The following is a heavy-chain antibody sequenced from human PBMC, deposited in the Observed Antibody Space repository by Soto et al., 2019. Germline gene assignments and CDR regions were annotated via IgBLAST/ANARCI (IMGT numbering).Heavy chain of an antibody. J-gene: IGHJ4*02. CDR3: ARAGSGWYYSFDY. Sequence: PGGSLRLSCAASGFTFSSYWMSWVRQAPGKGLEWVANIKQDGSEKYYVDSVKGRFTISRDNAKNSLYLQMNSLRAEDTAVYYCARAGSGWYYSFDYWGQGTLVTVSS. CDR2: IKQDGSEK. CDR1: GFTFSSYW. V-gene: IGHV3-7*01. D-gene: IGHD6-19*01.